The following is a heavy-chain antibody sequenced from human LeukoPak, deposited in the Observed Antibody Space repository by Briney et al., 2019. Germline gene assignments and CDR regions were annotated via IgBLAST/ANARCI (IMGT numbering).Heavy chain of an antibody. CDR1: GGSISSHY. Sequence: SETLSLTCTVSGGSISSHYWSWIRQPAGEGLEWIGRFYTSGSTNYNPSLKSRVSMSVDTYKNQFSLKLNSVTAADTAVYYCARDYSDGSGYYPLFDNWGQGTLVTVSS. CDR2: FYTSGST. V-gene: IGHV4-4*07. D-gene: IGHD3-22*01. CDR3: ARDYSDGSGYYPLFDN. J-gene: IGHJ4*02.